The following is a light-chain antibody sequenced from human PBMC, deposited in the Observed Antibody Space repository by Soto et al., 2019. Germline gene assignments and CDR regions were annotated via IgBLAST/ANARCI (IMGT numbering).Light chain of an antibody. J-gene: IGKJ3*01. CDR2: DAS. CDR1: RDISNF. Sequence: IQMTQSPSSLSASVGDRVTITCQASRDISNFLNWYQQKPGKAPKLLIYDASNLETGVTSRFSASGSQTHFTYTISGLETEDIATYYCQLYDNLPPLFTFGPGTKVDIK. V-gene: IGKV1-33*01. CDR3: QLYDNLPPLFT.